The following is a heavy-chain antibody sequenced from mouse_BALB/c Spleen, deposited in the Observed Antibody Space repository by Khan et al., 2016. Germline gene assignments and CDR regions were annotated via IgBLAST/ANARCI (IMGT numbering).Heavy chain of an antibody. D-gene: IGHD1-1*01. CDR3: ARWGSSYYDGSSYDDVDY. CDR1: GYTFTNYG. CDR2: INTYTGEP. J-gene: IGHJ2*01. Sequence: QIQLVQSGPELKKPGETVKISCKASGYTFTNYGMNWVKQAPGKGLKWMGWINTYTGEPTYADDFKGRFASSLDTSASTAYVQINNLKNEDRATYFCARWGSSYYDGSSYDDVDYWGQGTTLTGSS. V-gene: IGHV9-1*02.